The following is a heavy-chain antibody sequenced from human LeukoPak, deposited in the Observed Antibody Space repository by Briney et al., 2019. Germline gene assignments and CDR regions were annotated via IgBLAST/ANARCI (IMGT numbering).Heavy chain of an antibody. V-gene: IGHV3-66*01. J-gene: IGHJ4*02. CDR2: IYSGGST. CDR3: ARGEGTLTTWPIDY. Sequence: GGSLRLSCAASGFTVSSNYMSWVRQAPGKGLAWVSVIYSGGSTYYADSVKGRFTISRDNSKNTLYLQMNSLRAEDTAVYYCARGEGTLTTWPIDYWGQGTLVTVSS. CDR1: GFTVSSNY. D-gene: IGHD3-16*01.